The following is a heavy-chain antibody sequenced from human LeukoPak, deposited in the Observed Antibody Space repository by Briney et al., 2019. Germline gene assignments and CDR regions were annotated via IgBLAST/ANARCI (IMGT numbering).Heavy chain of an antibody. Sequence: GRSLRLSCAASGFTFSSYGMHWVRQAPGKGLEWVAVIWYDGSNKYYADSVKGRFTISRDNSKNTLYLRMNSLRAEDTAVYYCARASYSSGWYYFDYWGQGTLVTVSS. CDR3: ARASYSSGWYYFDY. J-gene: IGHJ4*02. CDR1: GFTFSSYG. CDR2: IWYDGSNK. D-gene: IGHD6-19*01. V-gene: IGHV3-33*01.